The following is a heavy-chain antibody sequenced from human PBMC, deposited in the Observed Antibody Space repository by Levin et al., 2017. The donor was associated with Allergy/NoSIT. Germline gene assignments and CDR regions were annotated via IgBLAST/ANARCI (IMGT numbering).Heavy chain of an antibody. J-gene: IGHJ4*02. CDR1: GFTFSSYS. V-gene: IGHV3-21*01. CDR3: ARWEGGSRLDY. CDR2: ISSSSSYI. D-gene: IGHD3-16*01. Sequence: GESLKISCAASGFTFSSYSMNWVRQAPGKGLEWVSSISSSSSYIYYADSVKGRFTISRDNAKNSLYLQMNSLRADDTAVYYCARWEGGSRLDYWGQGTLVTVSS.